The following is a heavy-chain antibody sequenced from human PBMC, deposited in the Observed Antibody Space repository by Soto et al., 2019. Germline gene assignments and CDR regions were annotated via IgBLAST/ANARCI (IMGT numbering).Heavy chain of an antibody. J-gene: IGHJ4*02. CDR1: GYTFTSYG. Sequence: QVQLVQSGAEVKKPGASVKVSCKASGYTFTSYGISWVRQAPGQGLEWMGWISAYNGNTNYAQKLQGRVTMTTDTXXSXAXKELRSLRSDDTAVYYCARDRSYGYCSGGSCSLFDYWGQGTLVTVSS. CDR3: ARDRSYGYCSGGSCSLFDY. CDR2: ISAYNGNT. V-gene: IGHV1-18*01. D-gene: IGHD2-15*01.